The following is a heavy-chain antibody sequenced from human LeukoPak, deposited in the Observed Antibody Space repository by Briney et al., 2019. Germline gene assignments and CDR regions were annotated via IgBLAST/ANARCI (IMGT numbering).Heavy chain of an antibody. D-gene: IGHD5-12*01. CDR1: GYTFTSYD. J-gene: IGHJ4*02. CDR2: MNRNSGST. V-gene: IGHV1-8*03. Sequence: GASVKVSCKASGYTFTSYDINWVRQATGQGLEWMGWMNRNSGSTGYAQKFQGRVTITRNTSISTAYMELSGLRSEDTAVYYCARGRSTGYPYYLGQGTLVTVSS. CDR3: ARGRSTGYPYY.